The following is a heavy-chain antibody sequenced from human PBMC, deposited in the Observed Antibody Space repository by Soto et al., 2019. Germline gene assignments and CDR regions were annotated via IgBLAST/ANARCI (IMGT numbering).Heavy chain of an antibody. CDR1: GGSISSSSYY. V-gene: IGHV4-39*07. CDR2: IYYSGST. CDR3: ARVGDTDAFDI. J-gene: IGHJ3*02. D-gene: IGHD2-21*02. Sequence: PSETLSLTCTVSGGSISSSSYYWGWIRQPPGKGLEWIGSIYYSGSTYYNPSLKSRVTISVDTSKNQFSLKLSSVTAADTAVYYCARVGDTDAFDIWGQGTMVTVSS.